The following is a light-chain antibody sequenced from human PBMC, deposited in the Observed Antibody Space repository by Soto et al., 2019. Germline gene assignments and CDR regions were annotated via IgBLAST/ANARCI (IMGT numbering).Light chain of an antibody. CDR3: QRRSNSPPMWT. CDR1: ESIGTY. V-gene: IGKV3-11*01. CDR2: DAS. J-gene: IGKJ1*01. Sequence: EIVLTQSPATLSLSPGDRATLSCRASESIGTYLAWYQQKPGQAPRLLIYDASNRATGVPARFSGTGAWTDFTLIISILEAEYFAVYFCQRRSNSPPMWTFGQGTKVEIK.